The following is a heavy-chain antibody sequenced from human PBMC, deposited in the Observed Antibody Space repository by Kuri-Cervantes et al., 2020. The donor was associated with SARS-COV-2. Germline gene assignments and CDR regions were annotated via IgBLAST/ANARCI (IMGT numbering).Heavy chain of an antibody. J-gene: IGHJ4*02. CDR3: ARVRYCTATNCMPFCDY. CDR2: IYHSGST. CDR1: GDSISDSNNW. V-gene: IGHV4-4*02. D-gene: IGHD2-8*02. Sequence: GSLRLSCAVSGDSISDSNNWWSWVRRPPGKELEWIGEIYHSGSTNYSPSFKSRVTMSIDTSKNHFSLKLNSVTAADTAVYYCARVRYCTATNCMPFCDYWGQGTLVTVSS.